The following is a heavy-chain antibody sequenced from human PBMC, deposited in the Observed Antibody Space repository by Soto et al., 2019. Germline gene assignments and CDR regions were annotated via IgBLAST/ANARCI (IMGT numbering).Heavy chain of an antibody. J-gene: IGHJ4*02. CDR1: GDSISSYS. CDR2: IHYNGNT. CDR3: ARERNLGRWIQPLDS. D-gene: IGHD2-2*03. Sequence: QVQLQVSGPGLVKPSETLSLTCTVSGDSISSYSWSWIRQPPGKGLEWIGNIHYNGNTKYSPSLNSRVPMSVDTSKNHFSLKLISVTTADTAVYFCARERNLGRWIQPLDSWCQGTLVTVSS. V-gene: IGHV4-59*01.